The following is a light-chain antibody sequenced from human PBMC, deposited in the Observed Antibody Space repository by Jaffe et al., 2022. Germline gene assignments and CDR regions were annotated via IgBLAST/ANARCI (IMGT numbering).Light chain of an antibody. V-gene: IGLV1-47*01. J-gene: IGLJ2*01. CDR3: ASWDDSLSGLV. CDR1: SSNIGSYY. CDR2: RNN. Sequence: QSVLTQPPSASGTPGQRVTISCSGSSSNIGSYYVYWYQELPGTAPKLLIYRNNQRPSGVPDRFSGSKSGTSASLAVSGLQSEDEADYYCASWDDSLSGLVFGGGTKVTVL.